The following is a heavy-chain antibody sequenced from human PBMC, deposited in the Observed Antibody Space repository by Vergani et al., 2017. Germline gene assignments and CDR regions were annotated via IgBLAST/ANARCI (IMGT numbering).Heavy chain of an antibody. CDR3: AGHGGVKLDVEAFDI. V-gene: IGHV5-10-1*03. J-gene: IGHJ3*02. CDR1: GYSFTSYW. CDR2: IDPSDSYT. Sequence: EVQLVQSGAEVKKPGESLRISCKGSGYSFTSYWISWVRQMPGKGLEWMGRIDPSDSYTNYSPSFQGHVTISADKSISTAYPQWSSLKASDTALYYCAGHGGVKLDVEAFDIWGQGTMVTVSS. D-gene: IGHD1-1*01.